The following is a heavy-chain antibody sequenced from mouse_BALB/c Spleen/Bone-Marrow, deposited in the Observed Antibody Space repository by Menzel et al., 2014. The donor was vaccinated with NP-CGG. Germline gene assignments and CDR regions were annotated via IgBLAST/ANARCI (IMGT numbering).Heavy chain of an antibody. CDR3: ARDDYYAMDY. CDR2: IRNKANGYTT. Sequence: EVQLVESGGGLVQPGGSLRLSCATSGFTFTDYYMSWVRQPPGKALEWLGFIRNKANGYTTEYSASVKGRFTISRDNSQSILHLQMNTLRAEDSATYYCARDDYYAMDYWGQGTSVTVSS. V-gene: IGHV7-3*02. CDR1: GFTFTDYY. J-gene: IGHJ4*01.